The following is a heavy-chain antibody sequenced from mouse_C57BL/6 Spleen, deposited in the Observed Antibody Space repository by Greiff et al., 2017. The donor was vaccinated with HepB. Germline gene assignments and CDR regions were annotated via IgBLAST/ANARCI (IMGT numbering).Heavy chain of an antibody. Sequence: QVQLQQSGAELVKPGASVKLSCKASGYTFTSYWMHWVKQRPGQGLEWIGMIHPNSGSTNYNEKFKSKATLTVDKSSSTAYMQRSSLTSEDSEVYYWAKRGTMVMYFDVWGTGTTVTVSS. CDR1: GYTFTSYW. CDR3: AKRGTMVMYFDV. J-gene: IGHJ1*03. D-gene: IGHD2-2*01. CDR2: IHPNSGST. V-gene: IGHV1-64*01.